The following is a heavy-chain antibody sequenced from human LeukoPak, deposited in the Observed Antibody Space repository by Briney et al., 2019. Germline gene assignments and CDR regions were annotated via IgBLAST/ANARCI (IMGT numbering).Heavy chain of an antibody. V-gene: IGHV3-30*02. CDR3: AKPYGSGSYSGIDY. CDR1: GFTFSSYG. CDR2: IRYDGSNK. Sequence: PGGSLRLSCAASGFTFSSYGMHWVRQAPGKGLEWVAFIRYDGSNKYYADSVKGRFTISRDNSKNTLYLQMNSLRAEDTAVYYCAKPYGSGSYSGIDYWGQGTLVTVSS. D-gene: IGHD3-10*01. J-gene: IGHJ4*02.